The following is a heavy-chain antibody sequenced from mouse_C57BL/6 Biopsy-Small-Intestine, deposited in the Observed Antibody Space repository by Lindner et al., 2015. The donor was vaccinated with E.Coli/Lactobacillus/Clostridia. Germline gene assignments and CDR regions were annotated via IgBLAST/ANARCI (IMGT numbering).Heavy chain of an antibody. J-gene: IGHJ1*01. D-gene: IGHD1-3*01. V-gene: IGHV1S14*01. CDR3: ARDLPIAVVPAAKWYYDMDV. Sequence: SVKVSCKASGGTFNTFGISWVRQAPGQGLEWMGGIIPIYGKANYAQKFQGRVTITADRSTSTAYMELSSLRSDDTAVYYCARDLPIAVVPAAKWYYDMDVWGQGTKVTVAS. CDR1: GGTFNTFG. CDR2: IIPIYGKA.